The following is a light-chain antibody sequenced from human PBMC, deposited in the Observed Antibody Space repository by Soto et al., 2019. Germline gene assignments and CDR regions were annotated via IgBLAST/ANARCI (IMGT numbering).Light chain of an antibody. CDR1: QSVSSY. J-gene: IGKJ1*01. Sequence: EIVLTQSPVTLSLSPGERATLSCRASQSVSSYLAWYQHKPGQAPRRLIYGASSRATGIPDRFSGRGFGTDFTLTISRLEPEDFAVYYCQHSGDFRWTFGQGTKVDIK. V-gene: IGKV3-20*01. CDR3: QHSGDFRWT. CDR2: GAS.